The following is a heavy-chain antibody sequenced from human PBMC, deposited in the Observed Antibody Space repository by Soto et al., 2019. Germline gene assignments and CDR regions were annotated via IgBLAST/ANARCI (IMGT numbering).Heavy chain of an antibody. Sequence: PGGSLRLSCAASGFTFSNYAMHWVRQAPGKGLEWVAGISYDGSKKHYADSVKGRFTISRDNAKNTLFLQMNSLRAEDTAVFYCARPYADSSGSSTRSFDFWGSGTFVTVSS. CDR1: GFTFSNYA. CDR2: ISYDGSKK. V-gene: IGHV3-30-3*01. CDR3: ARPYADSSGSSTRSFDF. J-gene: IGHJ2*01. D-gene: IGHD3-22*01.